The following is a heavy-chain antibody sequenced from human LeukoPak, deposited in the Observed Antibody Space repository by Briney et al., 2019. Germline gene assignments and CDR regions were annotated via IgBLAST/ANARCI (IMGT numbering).Heavy chain of an antibody. V-gene: IGHV4-39*07. J-gene: IGHJ4*02. Sequence: SETLSLTCTVSGGSITSSNYYWGWIRQPPGKGLEWIGSVFYSGSTYYNPSLKSRVTISVDTSKNQFSLKLSSVTAADTAVYYCARGRSHLGYWGQGTLVTVSS. CDR2: VFYSGST. CDR1: GGSITSSNYY. D-gene: IGHD3-3*01. CDR3: ARGRSHLGY.